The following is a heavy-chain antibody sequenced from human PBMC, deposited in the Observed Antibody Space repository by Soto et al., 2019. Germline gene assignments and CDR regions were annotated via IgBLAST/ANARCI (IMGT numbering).Heavy chain of an antibody. V-gene: IGHV5-51*01. CDR3: ATVRITMIVVAGDDFDI. CDR1: GYSFTSYC. D-gene: IGHD3-22*01. J-gene: IGHJ3*02. CDR2: IYPGDSDT. Sequence: GESRKLACKGSGYSFTSYCIGWVRQMPGKGLEGMGIIYPGDSDTSYSPSFQGQVTISADKSISTAYLPWSSLKASDTAMYYCATVRITMIVVAGDDFDIWGTGTMVTVTS.